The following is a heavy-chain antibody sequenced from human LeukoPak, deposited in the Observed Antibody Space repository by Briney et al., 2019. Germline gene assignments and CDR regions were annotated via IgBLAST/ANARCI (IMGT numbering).Heavy chain of an antibody. J-gene: IGHJ4*02. D-gene: IGHD6-13*01. V-gene: IGHV4-59*12. CDR3: ARGVYIAAAQYGY. CDR2: IYYSGST. Sequence: SETLSLTCTVSGGSISSYYWSWFRQPPGKGLEWIGYIYYSGSTNYNPSLKSRVTISVDTSKNQFSLKLSPVTAADTAVYYCARGVYIAAAQYGYWGQGTLVTVSS. CDR1: GGSISSYY.